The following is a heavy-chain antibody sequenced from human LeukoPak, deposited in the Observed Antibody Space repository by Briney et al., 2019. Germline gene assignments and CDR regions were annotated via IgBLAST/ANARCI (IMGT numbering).Heavy chain of an antibody. CDR2: IYHSGST. V-gene: IGHV4-38-2*02. D-gene: IGHD3-9*01. Sequence: SETLSLTCTVSGGSISSGYYWGWIRQPPGKGLEWIGSIYHSGSTYYNPSLKSRVTISVDTSKNQFSLKLSSVTAADTAVYYCAREGPYDISLFDYWGQGTLVTVSS. CDR3: AREGPYDISLFDY. CDR1: GGSISSGYY. J-gene: IGHJ4*02.